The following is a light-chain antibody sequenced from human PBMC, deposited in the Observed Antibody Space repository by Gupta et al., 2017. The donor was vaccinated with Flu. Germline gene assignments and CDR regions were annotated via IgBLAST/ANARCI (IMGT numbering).Light chain of an antibody. CDR1: QSIANY. CDR3: QQRSTSIT. J-gene: IGKJ5*01. V-gene: IGKV3-11*01. CDR2: DAS. Sequence: EIVLTQSPGTLSLSPGERATLSCRASQSIANYLAWYQQKPGQPPRLIIYDASNSASGIPARFSGSGCEKDYTLTSSGREDEDFAVYYRQQRSTSITFGQGTQVEIK.